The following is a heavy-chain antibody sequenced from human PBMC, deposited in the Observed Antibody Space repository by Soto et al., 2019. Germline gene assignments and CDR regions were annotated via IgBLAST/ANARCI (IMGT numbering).Heavy chain of an antibody. V-gene: IGHV3-74*01. CDR1: GFTFSSYW. D-gene: IGHD2-2*01. CDR2: INSDGSST. CDR3: ARGPVSLAYYYYYMDV. J-gene: IGHJ6*03. Sequence: GGSLRLSCAASGFTFSSYWMHWVRQAPGKGLVWVSRINSDGSSTSYADSVKGRFTISRDNAKNTLYLQMNSLRAEDTAVYYCARGPVSLAYYYYYMDVWGKGTTVTVSS.